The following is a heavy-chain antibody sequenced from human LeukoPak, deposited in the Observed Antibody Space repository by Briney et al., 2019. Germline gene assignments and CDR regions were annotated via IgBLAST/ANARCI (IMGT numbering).Heavy chain of an antibody. CDR3: ARDGPCSGGSCYSHYFDY. CDR1: GFTFSDYY. Sequence: GGSLRLSCAASGFTFSDYYMSWIRQAPGKGLEWVSYISSSGSTIYYADSVKGRFTISRDNSKNTLYLQMNSLRAEDTAVYYCARDGPCSGGSCYSHYFDYWGQGTLVTVSS. J-gene: IGHJ4*02. CDR2: ISSSGSTI. D-gene: IGHD2-15*01. V-gene: IGHV3-11*04.